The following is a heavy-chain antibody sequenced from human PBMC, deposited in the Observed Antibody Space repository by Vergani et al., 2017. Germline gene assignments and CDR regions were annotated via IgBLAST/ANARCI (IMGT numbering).Heavy chain of an antibody. CDR1: GFTFSSYS. V-gene: IGHV3-21*01. CDR3: ARDHSSGSDAFDI. CDR2: IIISSSYI. Sequence: EVQLVESGGGLVKPGGSLRLSCAASGFTFSSYSMNWVRPAPGKGLGWVSSIIISSSYISYADSVKSRFTISGDNAKNALYLQMNSLRAADTAVYYCARDHSSGSDAFDIWGQGTMVTVSS. D-gene: IGHD6-19*01. J-gene: IGHJ3*02.